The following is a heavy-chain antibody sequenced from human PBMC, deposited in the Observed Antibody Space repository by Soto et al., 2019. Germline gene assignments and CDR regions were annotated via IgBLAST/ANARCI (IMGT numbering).Heavy chain of an antibody. CDR3: ARLLAGSSNWFDP. CDR1: GGSISSSSYY. CDR2: IYYSGST. V-gene: IGHV4-39*01. J-gene: IGHJ5*02. D-gene: IGHD6-19*01. Sequence: SETLSLTCTVSGGSISSSSYYWGWIRQPPGKGLEWIGSIYYSGSTNYNPSLKSRVTISVDTSKNQFSLKLSSVTAADTAVYYCARLLAGSSNWFDPWGQGTLVTVSS.